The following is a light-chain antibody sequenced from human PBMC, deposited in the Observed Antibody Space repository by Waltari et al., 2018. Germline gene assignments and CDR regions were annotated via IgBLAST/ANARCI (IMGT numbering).Light chain of an antibody. CDR3: QQSYSTPFT. Sequence: DIQMTQSPSSLSASVGDRVTITCRASQSISSYLNWYQQKPGKAPKPLIYAASGLDSGVPSRFSGSGSVTDFTLTISSLHPEDFATYYCQQSYSTPFTFGPGTKVEI. V-gene: IGKV1-39*01. J-gene: IGKJ3*01. CDR1: QSISSY. CDR2: AAS.